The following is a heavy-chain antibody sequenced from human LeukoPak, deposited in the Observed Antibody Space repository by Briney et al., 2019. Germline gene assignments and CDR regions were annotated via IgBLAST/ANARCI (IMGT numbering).Heavy chain of an antibody. Sequence: GGSVRLSCAASGFTVSGNYMTWVRQAPGKGLEWVGVIYSGGSTYYADTVKGRFTISRDNSKNTLYLQINSLRDEDTAVYYCTRRPRYDQGDSWGQGTLVTVSS. D-gene: IGHD3-16*01. V-gene: IGHV3-66*04. CDR1: GFTVSGNY. J-gene: IGHJ4*02. CDR3: TRRPRYDQGDS. CDR2: IYSGGST.